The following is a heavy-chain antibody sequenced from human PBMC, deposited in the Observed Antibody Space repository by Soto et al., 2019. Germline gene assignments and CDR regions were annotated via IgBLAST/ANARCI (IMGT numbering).Heavy chain of an antibody. CDR3: AAGYSSGLGYYYGMDV. V-gene: IGHV1-2*04. CDR1: GYTFTGYY. Sequence: ASVKVSCKASGYTFTGYYMHWVRQAPGQGLERMGWINPNSGGTNYAQKFQGWVTMTRDTSISTAYMELSSLRSEDTAVYYCAAGYSSGLGYYYGMDVWGQGTTVTVSS. J-gene: IGHJ6*02. D-gene: IGHD6-19*01. CDR2: INPNSGGT.